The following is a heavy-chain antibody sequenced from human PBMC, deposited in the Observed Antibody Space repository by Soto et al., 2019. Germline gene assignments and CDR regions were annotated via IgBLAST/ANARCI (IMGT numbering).Heavy chain of an antibody. Sequence: RGSLRLSCAATGVSFNSHDMHCVRQAPGKGPEWVAIISYDGSNTYYSDSGRGRFTIARDNSKDTLYLQMHSLRSEDTAIYYCARIRRYCSGGGYHAWGQGPQVTVSS. D-gene: IGHD2-15*01. V-gene: IGHV3-30*03. CDR2: ISYDGSNT. CDR3: ARIRRYCSGGGYHA. CDR1: GVSFNSHD. J-gene: IGHJ5*02.